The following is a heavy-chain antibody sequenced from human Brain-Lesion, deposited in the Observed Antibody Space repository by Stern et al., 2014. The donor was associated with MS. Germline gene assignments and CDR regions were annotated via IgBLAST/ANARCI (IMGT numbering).Heavy chain of an antibody. CDR3: AKDRQYLTFFLDF. Sequence: VQLLESGGGVVQPGRPLRLSCAASGFSFSSFGMHWVRQAPGKGLEWVPLISYDGSKDYAASVTVRFAISRDNSKNTLYLQMNSLRAEDTAVYYCAKDRQYLTFFLDFWGQGSLVTVSS. D-gene: IGHD2/OR15-2a*01. CDR2: ISYDGSK. J-gene: IGHJ4*02. V-gene: IGHV3-30*18. CDR1: GFSFSSFG.